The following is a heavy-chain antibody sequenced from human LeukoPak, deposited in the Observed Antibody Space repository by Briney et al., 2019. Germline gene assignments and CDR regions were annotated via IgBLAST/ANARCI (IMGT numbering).Heavy chain of an antibody. Sequence: GESLKISCKGSGHTFPSYWIGWVRQMPGKGLEWMGIIYPGDSDTRYSPSFQGQVTISGDKSISTAYLQWSRLKASDTAMYYCARQSGGNAFDIWGQGTMVTVSS. V-gene: IGHV5-51*01. CDR2: IYPGDSDT. CDR3: ARQSGGNAFDI. J-gene: IGHJ3*02. CDR1: GHTFPSYW. D-gene: IGHD1-26*01.